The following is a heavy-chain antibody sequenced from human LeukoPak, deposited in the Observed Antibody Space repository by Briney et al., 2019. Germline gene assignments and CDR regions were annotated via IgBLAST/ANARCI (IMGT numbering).Heavy chain of an antibody. V-gene: IGHV1-46*01. CDR1: GYTFTSYG. Sequence: ASVKVSCKASGYTFTSYGISWVRQAPGQGLEWMGIINPSGGSTSYAQKFQGRVTMTRDTSTSTVYMELSSLRSEDTAVYYCARAYGGNSYWLYYYYYMDVWGKGTTVTISS. D-gene: IGHD4-23*01. J-gene: IGHJ6*03. CDR2: INPSGGST. CDR3: ARAYGGNSYWLYYYYYMDV.